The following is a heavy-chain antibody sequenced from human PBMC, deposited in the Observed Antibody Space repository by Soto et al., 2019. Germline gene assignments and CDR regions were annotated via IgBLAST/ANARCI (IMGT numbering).Heavy chain of an antibody. CDR1: GYTFTSYD. J-gene: IGHJ6*02. CDR2: MNPNSGNT. V-gene: IGHV1-8*01. D-gene: IGHD4-17*01. CDR3: AREYGDYVYYYYGMDV. Sequence: QVQLVQSGAEVKKPGASVKVSCKASGYTFTSYDINWVRQATGQGLEWMGWMNPNSGNTGYAQKFQGRVTMTRNASKSTAHLELRSLRSEDPAVHYCAREYGDYVYYYYGMDVWGQGTTVTVSS.